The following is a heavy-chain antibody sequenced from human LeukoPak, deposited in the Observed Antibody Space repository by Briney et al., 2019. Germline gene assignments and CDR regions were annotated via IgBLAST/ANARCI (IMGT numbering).Heavy chain of an antibody. CDR3: AKVVFPVPATAIPPDY. J-gene: IGHJ4*02. Sequence: PGGSLRLSCAASGFTFSSYGMHWVRQAPGKGLEWVAFIRYDGSNKYYADSVKGRFTISRDNSKNTLYLQMNSLRAEDTAVYYCAKVVFPVPATAIPPDYWGQGTLVTVSS. D-gene: IGHD2-2*02. V-gene: IGHV3-30*02. CDR1: GFTFSSYG. CDR2: IRYDGSNK.